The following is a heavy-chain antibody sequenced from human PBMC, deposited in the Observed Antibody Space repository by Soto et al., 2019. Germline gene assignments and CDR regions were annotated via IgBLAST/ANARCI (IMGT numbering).Heavy chain of an antibody. CDR2: ISAYNGNT. CDR3: ASGGYCSSTSCRGNAFDI. J-gene: IGHJ3*02. D-gene: IGHD2-2*01. CDR1: GYTFTSYG. Sequence: ASVKVSCKASGYTFTSYGISWVRQAPGQGIEWMGWISAYNGNTNYAQKLQGRVTMTTDTSTSTAYMELRSLRSDDTAVYYCASGGYCSSTSCRGNAFDIWGQGTMVTVSS. V-gene: IGHV1-18*01.